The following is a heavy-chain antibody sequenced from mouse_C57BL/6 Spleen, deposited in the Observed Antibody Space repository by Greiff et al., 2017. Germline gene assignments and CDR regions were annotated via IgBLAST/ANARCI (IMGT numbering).Heavy chain of an antibody. V-gene: IGHV1-42*01. Sequence: EVQLQESGPELVKPGASVKVSCKASGYSFTGYYMNWVKQSPGKSLEWIGEINPSTGGTTYNQKFKSKATLTVDKSSSTAYMQLKSLTSEDSAVYYCGRRCYGNDDGLAYWGQGTLVTVSA. CDR1: GYSFTGYY. D-gene: IGHD2-2*01. CDR2: INPSTGGT. CDR3: GRRCYGNDDGLAY. J-gene: IGHJ3*01.